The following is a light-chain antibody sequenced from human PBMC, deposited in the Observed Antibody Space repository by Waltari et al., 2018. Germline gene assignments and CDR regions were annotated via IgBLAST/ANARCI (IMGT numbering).Light chain of an antibody. Sequence: QSVLTQPPSASGTPGQRVTISCPGSQSTVRDNVVNWYHQFPGTAPKLVIYRNDQRPSGVPDRFTASKSGTSASLAISGLQSEDEGDYYCATWDDSPTGRWVFGGGTRVTVL. V-gene: IGLV1-44*01. CDR3: ATWDDSPTGRWV. J-gene: IGLJ3*02. CDR1: QSTVRDNV. CDR2: RND.